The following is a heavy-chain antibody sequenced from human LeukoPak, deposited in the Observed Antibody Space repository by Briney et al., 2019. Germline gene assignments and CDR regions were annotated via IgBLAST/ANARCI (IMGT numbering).Heavy chain of an antibody. Sequence: GGSLRLSCAASGFTFSSYAMSWVRQAPGKGLEWVSAISGSGGSTYYADSVKGRFTISRDNSKNTLYLQMNSLRAEDTAVYYCAKGGYCSITSCYFAPFDYWGKGTLLTVSS. D-gene: IGHD2-2*01. CDR3: AKGGYCSITSCYFAPFDY. CDR2: ISGSGGST. CDR1: GFTFSSYA. J-gene: IGHJ4*02. V-gene: IGHV3-23*01.